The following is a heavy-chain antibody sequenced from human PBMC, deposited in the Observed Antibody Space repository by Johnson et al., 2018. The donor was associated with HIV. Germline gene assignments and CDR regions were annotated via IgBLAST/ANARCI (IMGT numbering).Heavy chain of an antibody. CDR3: VKDGTGYSSSLIDAFDI. D-gene: IGHD6-13*01. CDR1: GFKFDDYT. V-gene: IGHV3-9*01. CDR2: ISWNGVST. Sequence: VQLVESGGGLVQPGRSLRLSCVASGFKFDDYTMHWVRQPPGKGLEWVSRISWNGVSTEFADPWKGRFSISRDNARKSLYLQMSSLRVEDTALYYCVKDGTGYSSSLIDAFDIWGQGTMVTVSS. J-gene: IGHJ3*02.